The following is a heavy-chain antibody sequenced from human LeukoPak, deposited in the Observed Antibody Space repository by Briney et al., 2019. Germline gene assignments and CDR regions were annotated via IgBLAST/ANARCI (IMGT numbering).Heavy chain of an antibody. D-gene: IGHD2-8*01. V-gene: IGHV4-59*01. CDR1: GGSISSYY. J-gene: IGHJ6*02. Sequence: SETLSLTCTVSGGSISSYYWSWIRQPPGKGLEWIGYIYYSGSTNYNPSLKSRVTISVDTSKNQFSLKLSSVTAADTAVYYCARDGMVLMDVWGQGTTVTVSS. CDR3: ARDGMVLMDV. CDR2: IYYSGST.